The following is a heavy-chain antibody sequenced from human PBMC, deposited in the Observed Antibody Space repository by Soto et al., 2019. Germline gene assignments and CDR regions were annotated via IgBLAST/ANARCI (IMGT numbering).Heavy chain of an antibody. D-gene: IGHD1-26*01. J-gene: IGHJ6*02. Sequence: PGESLKISCKGSGYSFTSYWIGWVRQMPGKGLEWMGIIYPGDSDTRYSPSFQGQVTISADKSISTAYLQWSSLKASDTAMYYCARRGGSYYSYYYYGMDVWGQGTTVTVSS. CDR1: GYSFTSYW. V-gene: IGHV5-51*01. CDR2: IYPGDSDT. CDR3: ARRGGSYYSYYYYGMDV.